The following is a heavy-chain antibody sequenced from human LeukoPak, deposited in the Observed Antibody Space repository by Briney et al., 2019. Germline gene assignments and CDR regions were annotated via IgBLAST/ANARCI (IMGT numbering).Heavy chain of an antibody. V-gene: IGHV3-7*01. CDR1: GFIFSSYW. CDR2: IKQEGSEK. Sequence: GGSLRLSCAASGFIFSSYWMNWVRQAPGKGLEWVANIKQEGSEKYYVDSVKGRFTIFRDNAKNSLYLQMDSLRAEDTAVYYCAGGSGWLIDYWGQGTLVTVSS. CDR3: AGGSGWLIDY. J-gene: IGHJ4*02. D-gene: IGHD6-19*01.